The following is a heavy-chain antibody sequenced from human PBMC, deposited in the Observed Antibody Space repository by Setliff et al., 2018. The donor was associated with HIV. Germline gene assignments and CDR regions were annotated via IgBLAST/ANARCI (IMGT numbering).Heavy chain of an antibody. J-gene: IGHJ6*03. D-gene: IGHD3-16*02. CDR3: ARHRIVKAYYYYMDV. V-gene: IGHV4-4*07. Sequence: LSLTCTVSGGSFSSYHWSWIRHRAGKGLEWIGHIYASGSTKYNPSLESRVTMSVDTSRTQFSLKLRSVTAADTAMYYCARHRIVKAYYYYMDVWGKGTTVTVSS. CDR2: IYASGST. CDR1: GGSFSSYH.